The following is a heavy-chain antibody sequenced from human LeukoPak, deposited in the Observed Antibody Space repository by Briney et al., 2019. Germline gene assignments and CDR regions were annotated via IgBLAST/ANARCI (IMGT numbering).Heavy chain of an antibody. D-gene: IGHD2-2*01. CDR2: INHSGST. Sequence: SETLSLTCAVYGGSFSGYYWSWIRQPPGKGLEWIGEINHSGSTNYNPSLKSRVTISVDTSKNQLSLKLSSVTAADTAVYYCARGEVVPAAMSSLFDYWGQGTLVTVSS. V-gene: IGHV4-34*01. CDR1: GGSFSGYY. CDR3: ARGEVVPAAMSSLFDY. J-gene: IGHJ4*02.